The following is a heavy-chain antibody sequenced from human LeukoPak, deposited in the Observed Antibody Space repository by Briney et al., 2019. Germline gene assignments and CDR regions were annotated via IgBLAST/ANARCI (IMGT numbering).Heavy chain of an antibody. CDR2: ISGSNGNT. Sequence: ASVKVSCKASGYTFSSDGISWVRQAPGQGLEWMGWISGSNGNTNYAQKLQGRVTMTTDTSTGTAYMELRSLRSDDTAVYYCARSGRGTYYYFDYWGQGTLVTVSS. D-gene: IGHD1-26*01. V-gene: IGHV1-18*01. CDR1: GYTFSSDG. J-gene: IGHJ4*02. CDR3: ARSGRGTYYYFDY.